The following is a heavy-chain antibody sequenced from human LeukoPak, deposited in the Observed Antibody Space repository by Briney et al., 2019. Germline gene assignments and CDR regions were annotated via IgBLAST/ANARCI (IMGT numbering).Heavy chain of an antibody. CDR2: IRYDGSNK. J-gene: IGHJ4*02. CDR3: AKNYYGSGSYYKGPRTYIDY. Sequence: SGGSLRLSCAASGFTFSSYGMHWVRQAPGKGLEWVAFIRYDGSNKYYADSVKGRFTISRDNSKNTLYLQMNSLRAEDTAVYYCAKNYYGSGSYYKGPRTYIDYWGQGTLVTVSS. V-gene: IGHV3-30*02. D-gene: IGHD3-10*01. CDR1: GFTFSSYG.